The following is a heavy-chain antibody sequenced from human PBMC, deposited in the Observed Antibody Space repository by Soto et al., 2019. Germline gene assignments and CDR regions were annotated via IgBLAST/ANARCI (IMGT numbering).Heavy chain of an antibody. CDR2: IYPGDSDI. CDR1: GYRFTDHW. CDR3: ATRYSSPSYDF. V-gene: IGHV5-51*01. J-gene: IGHJ4*02. Sequence: LKISCKGSGYRFTDHWIGWVRQMPGKGLEWMGIIYPGDSDIRVTPSFQGQVTISADKSINTAYLQWSSLKASDTALYYCATRYSSPSYDFWGQGTLVTVSS. D-gene: IGHD6-6*01.